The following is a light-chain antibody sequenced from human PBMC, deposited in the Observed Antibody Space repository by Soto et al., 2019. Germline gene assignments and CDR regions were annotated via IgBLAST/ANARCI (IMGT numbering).Light chain of an antibody. J-gene: IGKJ3*01. V-gene: IGKV1-12*01. CDR3: QQANTFPFT. CDR1: QDISGW. CDR2: AAS. Sequence: DIQMTQSPSSVSASVGDRVTITCRASQDISGWLAWYQQKPGKAPNLLIYAASHLHSGVPSRFSGSGSGTDFTLTISSLQPEDFATYFCQQANTFPFTFGPGTKVDIK.